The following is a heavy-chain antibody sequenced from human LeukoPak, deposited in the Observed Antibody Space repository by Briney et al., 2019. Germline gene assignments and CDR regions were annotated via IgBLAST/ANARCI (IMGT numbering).Heavy chain of an antibody. J-gene: IGHJ4*02. CDR1: GFTFSSYA. CDR3: ASPMVRGVIKVGPYGY. V-gene: IGHV3-30*04. CDR2: ISYDGSNK. Sequence: PGGSLRLSCAASGFTFSSYAMHWVRQAPGKGLEWVAVISYDGSNKYYADSVKGRFTISRDNSKNTLYRQMNSLRAEDTAVYYCASPMVRGVIKVGPYGYWGQGTLVTVSS. D-gene: IGHD3-10*01.